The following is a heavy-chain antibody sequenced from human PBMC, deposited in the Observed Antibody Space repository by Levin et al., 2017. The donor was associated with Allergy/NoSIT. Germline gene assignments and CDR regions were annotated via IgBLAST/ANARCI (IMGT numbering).Heavy chain of an antibody. J-gene: IGHJ6*02. CDR3: AKDLHSYGNTFYYYYGMDV. D-gene: IGHD5-18*01. V-gene: IGHV3-30*18. CDR2: ISYDGSNK. Sequence: LGESLKISCAASGFTFSSYGMHWVRQAPGKGLEWVAVISYDGSNKYYADSVKGRFTISRDNSKNTLYLQMNSLRAEDTAVYYCAKDLHSYGNTFYYYYGMDVWGQGTTVTVSS. CDR1: GFTFSSYG.